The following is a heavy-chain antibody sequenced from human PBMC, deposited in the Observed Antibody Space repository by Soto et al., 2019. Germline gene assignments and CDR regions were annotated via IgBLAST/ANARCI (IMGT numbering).Heavy chain of an antibody. V-gene: IGHV3-30-3*01. CDR1: GFTFSSYA. Sequence: PGGSLRLSCAASGFTFSSYAMHWVRQAPGKGLEWVAVISYDGSNKYYADSVKGRFTISRDNSKNTLYLQMNSLRAEDTAVYYCARESRGGWYLYYGWGQGTLVTVSS. CDR3: ARESRGGWYLYYG. D-gene: IGHD6-19*01. CDR2: ISYDGSNK. J-gene: IGHJ4*02.